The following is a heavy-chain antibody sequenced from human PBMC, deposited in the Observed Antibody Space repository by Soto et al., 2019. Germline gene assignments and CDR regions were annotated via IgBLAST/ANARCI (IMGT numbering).Heavy chain of an antibody. Sequence: QVHLAESGGGVVQPGRSLRLSCAASGFTFSSYGMHWVRQAPGKGLEWVAVVSYDGTNQFYRDSVKGRFTISRDNSKNRLYLQMSSLTVEDTAVYYCVKDGSIRMVRGIMDYYDFWGQGPLVTVSS. CDR1: GFTFSSYG. D-gene: IGHD3-10*01. V-gene: IGHV3-30*18. CDR2: VSYDGTNQ. CDR3: VKDGSIRMVRGIMDYYDF. J-gene: IGHJ4*02.